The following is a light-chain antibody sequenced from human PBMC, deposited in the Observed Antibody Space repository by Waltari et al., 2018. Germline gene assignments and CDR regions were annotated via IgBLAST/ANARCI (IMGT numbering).Light chain of an antibody. CDR1: SSYVGGVNY. CDR2: DVS. Sequence: QSALTQPASVSGSPGQSITISRTGTSSYVGGVNYVSSYQQHPGKAPKLMIYDVSNRPSGVSNRFSGSKSGNTASLTISGLQAEDEADYYCSSYTSSSILVVFGGGTKLTVL. J-gene: IGLJ2*01. V-gene: IGLV2-14*01. CDR3: SSYTSSSILVV.